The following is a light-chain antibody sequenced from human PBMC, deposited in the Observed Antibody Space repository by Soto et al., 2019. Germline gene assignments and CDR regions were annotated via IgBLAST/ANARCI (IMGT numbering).Light chain of an antibody. Sequence: EIVLTQSPGTLSVSPGARATLSCRASQSLSDGYLAWYRQKPGQAPRLLIYEASTRATGIPDRFSGSGSGTDFTLTISRLEPEDFAVYYCQHYGGSPRTFGQGTKVE. CDR3: QHYGGSPRT. CDR1: QSLSDGY. V-gene: IGKV3-20*01. J-gene: IGKJ1*01. CDR2: EAS.